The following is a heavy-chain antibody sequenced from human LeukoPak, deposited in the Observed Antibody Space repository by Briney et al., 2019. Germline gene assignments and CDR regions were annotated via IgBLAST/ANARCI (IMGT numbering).Heavy chain of an antibody. Sequence: ASVKVSCKASGGTFSSYAISWVRQAPGQGLEWMGGIIPIFGTANYAQKFQGRVTITADKSTSTAYMELSSLRSEDTAVYYCARDRGWELRWFELDYWGQGTLVTVSS. D-gene: IGHD1-26*01. CDR3: ARDRGWELRWFELDY. CDR1: GGTFSSYA. CDR2: IIPIFGTA. V-gene: IGHV1-69*06. J-gene: IGHJ4*02.